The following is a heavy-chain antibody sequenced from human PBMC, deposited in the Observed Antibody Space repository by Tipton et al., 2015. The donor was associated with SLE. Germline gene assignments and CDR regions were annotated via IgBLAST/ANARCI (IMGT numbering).Heavy chain of an antibody. D-gene: IGHD7-27*01. CDR1: GFTFSNFE. Sequence: GSLRLSCAASGFTFSNFEINWVRQAPGKGMEWVSYIGSSGTYKYYAESVKGRFTPSRDNAKNSLYLQMGSLRAEDMAVYYCARANWDDYFDSWGQGTLVTVPS. CDR3: ARANWDDYFDS. V-gene: IGHV3-48*03. J-gene: IGHJ4*02. CDR2: IGSSGTYK.